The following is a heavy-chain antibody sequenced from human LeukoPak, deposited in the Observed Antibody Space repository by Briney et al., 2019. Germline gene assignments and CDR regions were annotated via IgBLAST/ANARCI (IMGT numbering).Heavy chain of an antibody. V-gene: IGHV3-7*01. Sequence: GGSLRLSCAAPGLTITTHWMTWVRQAPEKGLEWVATIEQDGTKEYYVDSVKGRFTISRDNAKNSLYLQMNNLRADDTAVYYCVRDFDYWGQGTLVTVSS. CDR3: VRDFDY. CDR1: GLTITTHW. CDR2: IEQDGTKE. J-gene: IGHJ4*02.